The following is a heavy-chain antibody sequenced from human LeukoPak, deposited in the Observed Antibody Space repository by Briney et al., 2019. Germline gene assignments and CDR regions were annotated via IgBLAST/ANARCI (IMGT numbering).Heavy chain of an antibody. D-gene: IGHD2-2*01. CDR2: IYYSGST. J-gene: IGHJ6*03. CDR1: GGSISSYY. CDR3: ARTRVDYYYYMDV. Sequence: PSETLSLTCTVSGGSISSYYWSWIRQPPGKGLEWIGYIYYSGSTNYNPSLKSRVTISVDTSKNRFSLKLSSVTAADTAVYYCARTRVDYYYYMDVWGKGTTVTVSS. V-gene: IGHV4-59*01.